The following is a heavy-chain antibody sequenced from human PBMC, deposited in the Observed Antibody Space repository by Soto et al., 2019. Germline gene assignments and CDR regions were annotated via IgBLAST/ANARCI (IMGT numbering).Heavy chain of an antibody. CDR3: VRPAAIFGVESWFDS. D-gene: IGHD3-3*01. Sequence: SETLSLTCTGSGGAVKSSSFYWGWIRQSPGKGLEWIGSIYYSGGASYNPSLKSRVTISVDASKNKFSLKLRSVTAADTAIYYCVRPAAIFGVESWFDSWGRGIQVT. CDR2: IYYSGGA. V-gene: IGHV4-39*01. J-gene: IGHJ5*01. CDR1: GGAVKSSSFY.